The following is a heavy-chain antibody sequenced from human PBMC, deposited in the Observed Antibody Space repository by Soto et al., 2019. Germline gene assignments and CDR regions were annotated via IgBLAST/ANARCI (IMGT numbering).Heavy chain of an antibody. Sequence: PSETLSLTCTVSGGSISGYYWHWMRQPPGKGLERIGYIYNSGSTNYNPSFKTRVTISVDTSKNQFSLKLSSVTAADTAVYYCARGRREVSVVKLGGYSYGEYYYMDVRAKRTTDTGSS. CDR3: ARGRREVSVVKLGGYSYGEYYYMDV. CDR2: IYNSGST. CDR1: GGSISGYY. V-gene: IGHV4-59*01. D-gene: IGHD5-18*01. J-gene: IGHJ6*03.